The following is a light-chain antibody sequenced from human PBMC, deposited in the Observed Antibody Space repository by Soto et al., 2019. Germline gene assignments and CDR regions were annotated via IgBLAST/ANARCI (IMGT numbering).Light chain of an antibody. V-gene: IGKV3-11*01. J-gene: IGKJ2*01. Sequence: EVVLTQSPATLSLSPGERATLSCWASQSVGSYLAWYQQRLGQAPRLLIYDASNRATGIPARFSGSGSGTDFTLTISSLEHDDFAVYYCQQRSDWPSFGQGTKLEIK. CDR1: QSVGSY. CDR3: QQRSDWPS. CDR2: DAS.